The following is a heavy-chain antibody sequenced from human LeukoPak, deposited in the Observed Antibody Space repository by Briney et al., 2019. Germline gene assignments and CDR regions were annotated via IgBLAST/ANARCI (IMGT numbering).Heavy chain of an antibody. J-gene: IGHJ6*03. CDR3: ARGYCSSTSCREGSYYYMDV. D-gene: IGHD2-2*01. CDR2: ISAYNGNT. V-gene: IGHV1-18*01. CDR1: GYTFTSYG. Sequence: ASVKVSCKASGYTFTSYGISWVRQAPGQGLEWMGWISAYNGNTNYAQKLQGRVTMTTDTSTSTAYMELRSLRSDDTAVYYCARGYCSSTSCREGSYYYMDVWGKGTTVTVSS.